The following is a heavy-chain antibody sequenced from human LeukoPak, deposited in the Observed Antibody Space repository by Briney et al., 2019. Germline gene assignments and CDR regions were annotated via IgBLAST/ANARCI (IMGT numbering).Heavy chain of an antibody. D-gene: IGHD3-10*01. Sequence: GGSLRLSCAASGFTFSSYWMSWVRQAPGKGLEWVANIKQDGSEKYYVDSVKGRFTISRDNSKNTLYLQMNSLRAEDTAVYYCAKAETMVRGVISSEGDFDYWGQGTLVTVSS. CDR3: AKAETMVRGVISSEGDFDY. V-gene: IGHV3-7*03. CDR2: IKQDGSEK. CDR1: GFTFSSYW. J-gene: IGHJ4*02.